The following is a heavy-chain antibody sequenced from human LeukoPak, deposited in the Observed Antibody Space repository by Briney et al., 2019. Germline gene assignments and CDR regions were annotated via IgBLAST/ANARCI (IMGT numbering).Heavy chain of an antibody. D-gene: IGHD2-21*02. CDR2: INPSGGST. Sequence: ASVKVSCKASDYIFTSYFMHWVRQAPGQGLEWMGIINPSGGSTTYAQKFQGRATLTRDTSTSTVYMELSSLRSEDTAVYYCARGCGGDCHIPLDYWGQGTLVTVSS. CDR3: ARGCGGDCHIPLDY. V-gene: IGHV1-46*01. CDR1: DYIFTSYF. J-gene: IGHJ4*02.